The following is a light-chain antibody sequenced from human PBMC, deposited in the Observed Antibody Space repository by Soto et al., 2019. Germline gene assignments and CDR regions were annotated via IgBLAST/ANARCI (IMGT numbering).Light chain of an antibody. CDR3: QQYNDWPLYT. CDR1: QSVNSN. J-gene: IGKJ2*01. CDR2: GAS. V-gene: IGKV3-15*01. Sequence: EIVMTQSPTIVSVSPGERATLSCRASQSVNSNLAWYQQKPGQAPRLLISGASTRAPGIAARFSGSGSGTNFTLSISGLQSEDFVVYYCQQYNDWPLYTFGQGTKVDIK.